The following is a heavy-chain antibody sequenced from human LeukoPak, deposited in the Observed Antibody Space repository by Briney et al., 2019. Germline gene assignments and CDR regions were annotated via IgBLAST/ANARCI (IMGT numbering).Heavy chain of an antibody. CDR3: ARVSVCLRCHFDY. Sequence: PGGSLRLSCAASGFTFSGYWMHWVRQAPGKGLVWVSCISPDGSSALYADSVKGRFTISSDNAKNTLYLQMNSLRGDDTAVYYCARVSVCLRCHFDYWGQGTLVTVSS. J-gene: IGHJ4*02. CDR2: ISPDGSSA. D-gene: IGHD5/OR15-5a*01. CDR1: GFTFSGYW. V-gene: IGHV3-74*01.